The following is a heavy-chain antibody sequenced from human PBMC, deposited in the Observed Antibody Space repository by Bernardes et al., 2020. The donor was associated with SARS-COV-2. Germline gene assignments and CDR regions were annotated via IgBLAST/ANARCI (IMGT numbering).Heavy chain of an antibody. J-gene: IGHJ4*02. CDR3: ARVQPLRYFDWLGGAFDY. CDR2: ISAYNGNT. V-gene: IGHV1-18*01. D-gene: IGHD3-9*01. Sequence: ASAKVSCKASGYTFTSYGISWVRQAPGQGLEWMGWISAYNGNTNYAQKLQGRVTMTTDTSTSTAYMELRSLRSDETAVYYCARVQPLRYFDWLGGAFDYWGQGTLVTVSS. CDR1: GYTFTSYG.